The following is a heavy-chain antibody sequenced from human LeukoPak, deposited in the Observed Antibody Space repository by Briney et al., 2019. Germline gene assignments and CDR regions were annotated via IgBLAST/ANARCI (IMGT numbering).Heavy chain of an antibody. Sequence: PGGSLRLSCAASGFTFSDYAMSWVRQAPGKGLEWVSAISGSGGSTYYADSVKGRFTISRDNSKNTLYLQMNSLRAEDTAVYYCAKFARGSYLTDTPPGYYFDYWGQGTLVTVSS. J-gene: IGHJ4*02. D-gene: IGHD1-26*01. CDR3: AKFARGSYLTDTPPGYYFDY. CDR2: ISGSGGST. V-gene: IGHV3-23*01. CDR1: GFTFSDYA.